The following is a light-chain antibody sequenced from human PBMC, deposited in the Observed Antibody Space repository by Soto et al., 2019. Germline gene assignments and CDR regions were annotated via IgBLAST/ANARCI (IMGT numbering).Light chain of an antibody. CDR1: SSDVGGYNY. CDR2: EVT. V-gene: IGLV2-8*01. J-gene: IGLJ1*01. Sequence: QSALTQPPSASGSPGQSVTISCTGTSSDVGGYNYVSWYQQHPGKAPKLIIYEVTKRPSGVPDRFSGSKSGNTASLTVSGLLAEDEADYYCSSYTSSSTLVFGTGTKVTVL. CDR3: SSYTSSSTLV.